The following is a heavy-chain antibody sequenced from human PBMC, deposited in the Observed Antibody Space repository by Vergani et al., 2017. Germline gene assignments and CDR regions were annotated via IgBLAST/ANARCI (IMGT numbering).Heavy chain of an antibody. J-gene: IGHJ4*02. CDR1: GGSITSSSYY. CDR2: IYHSGST. CDR3: AGATSRRDGYNRRSFDY. D-gene: IGHD5-24*01. Sequence: QVQLQESGPGLVKPSETLSLTCTVSGGSITSSSYYWGWIRQPPGKGLEWIGNIYHSGSTYYNPSLKSRVTISVDTSKNQFSLKLSSVTAADTAVYYCAGATSRRDGYNRRSFDYWGQGTLVTVSS. V-gene: IGHV4-39*07.